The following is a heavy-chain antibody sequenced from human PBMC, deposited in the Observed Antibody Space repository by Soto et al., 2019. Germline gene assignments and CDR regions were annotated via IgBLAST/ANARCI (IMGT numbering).Heavy chain of an antibody. CDR3: ATWVDYGDFEGFDF. CDR1: GYSFSDDN. D-gene: IGHD4-17*01. J-gene: IGHJ4*02. V-gene: IGHV1-2*04. Sequence: QGQLLQSGAEVKKPGASVKVSCKTSGYSFSDDNLHWVRQAPGQGLEWMGWVDPNGGGSNSAQKFQGSVTMTWDTSITTAYLDLTRLTTNDTATYFCATWVDYGDFEGFDFWGQRTLVTVSS. CDR2: VDPNGGGS.